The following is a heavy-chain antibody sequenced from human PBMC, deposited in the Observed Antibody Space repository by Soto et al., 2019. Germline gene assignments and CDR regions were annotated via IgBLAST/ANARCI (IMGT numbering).Heavy chain of an antibody. CDR2: ISGSGDVI. D-gene: IGHD2-15*01. J-gene: IGHJ4*02. CDR1: AFKFSDYY. V-gene: IGHV3-11*01. CDR3: ARAPDCGEGSCYRHFDL. Sequence: GGSLRLSCAASAFKFSDYYMSWVRQAPGKGLEWVSYISGSGDVIYYADSVKGRFTISRDNDKKSVHLQMDTLRAEDTALYYCARAPDCGEGSCYRHFDLWGQGTRVTASS.